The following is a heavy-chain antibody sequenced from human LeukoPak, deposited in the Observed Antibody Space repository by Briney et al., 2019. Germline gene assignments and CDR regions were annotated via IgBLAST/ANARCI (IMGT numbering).Heavy chain of an antibody. CDR3: ERTHSGTTLFLDY. Sequence: ASVKVSCKASGYTFTSYYMHWVRQAPGQGLEWMGIINPSGGSTSYAQKFQGRVTMTRDTSTSTVYMELSSLRSEDTAVYYCERTHSGTTLFLDYWGQGTLVTVS. V-gene: IGHV1-46*01. CDR1: GYTFTSYY. CDR2: INPSGGST. J-gene: IGHJ4*02. D-gene: IGHD1-7*01.